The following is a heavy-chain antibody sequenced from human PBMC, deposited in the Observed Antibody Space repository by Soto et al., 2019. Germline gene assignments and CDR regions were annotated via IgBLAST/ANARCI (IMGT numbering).Heavy chain of an antibody. J-gene: IGHJ4*02. CDR2: IYWDDDK. Sequence: QITLKESGPTLVKPTQTLTLTCTFSGFSLSTSGVGVGWIRQPPGKALEWLVLIYWDDDKRYSPSLKSRLTITKDTSKNQVVLTMTNMDPVDTATYYCAHRPPRIAAAGTTFDYWGQGTLVTVSS. D-gene: IGHD6-13*01. CDR3: AHRPPRIAAAGTTFDY. V-gene: IGHV2-5*02. CDR1: GFSLSTSGVG.